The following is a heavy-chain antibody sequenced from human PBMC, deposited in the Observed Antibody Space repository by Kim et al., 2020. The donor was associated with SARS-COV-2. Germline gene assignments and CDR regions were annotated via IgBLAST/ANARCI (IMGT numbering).Heavy chain of an antibody. D-gene: IGHD3-22*01. J-gene: IGHJ6*02. CDR2: INPSGGST. CDR1: GYTFTSYY. V-gene: IGHV1-46*01. CDR3: ASRHYYDSSGYYLPYYYYYGMDV. Sequence: ASVKVSCKASGYTFTSYYMHWVRQAPGQGLEWMGIINPSGGSTSYAQKFQGRVTMTRDTSTSTVYMELSSLRSEDTAVYYCASRHYYDSSGYYLPYYYYYGMDVWGQGTTVTVSS.